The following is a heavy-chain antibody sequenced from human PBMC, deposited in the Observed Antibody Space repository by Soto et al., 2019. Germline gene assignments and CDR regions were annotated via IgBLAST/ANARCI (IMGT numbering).Heavy chain of an antibody. V-gene: IGHV1-8*01. Sequence: QVQLVQSGAEVKKPGASVKVSCKASGYTFTSYDINWVRQATGQGLDWMGWMHPNSGNTGYAQKLQGRVTMTRNTSIITAYMELSSLRSEDAAVYYCARGVGHYDFWSGYYSGPHSNWFDPWGQGTLVTVSS. J-gene: IGHJ5*02. CDR1: GYTFTSYD. CDR3: ARGVGHYDFWSGYYSGPHSNWFDP. D-gene: IGHD3-3*01. CDR2: MHPNSGNT.